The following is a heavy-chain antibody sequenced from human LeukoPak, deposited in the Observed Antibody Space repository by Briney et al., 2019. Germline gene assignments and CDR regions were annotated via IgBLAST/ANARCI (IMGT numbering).Heavy chain of an antibody. CDR3: TRPSQDSSSGRFEY. CDR2: IRSKANNYAT. J-gene: IGHJ4*02. V-gene: IGHV3-73*01. D-gene: IGHD6-25*01. Sequence: PGGSLRLSCAASGFTFSGSAMHWVRQASGKGLEWGGRIRSKANNYATTYAASVKGRFTISRDDSKNTAYLEMNSLKTDDTAVYYCTRPSQDSSSGRFEYWGQGTLVTVSS. CDR1: GFTFSGSA.